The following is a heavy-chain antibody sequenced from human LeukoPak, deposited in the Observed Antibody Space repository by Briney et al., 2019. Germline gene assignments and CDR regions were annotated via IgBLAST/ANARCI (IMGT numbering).Heavy chain of an antibody. V-gene: IGHV3-7*01. CDR2: INRDGGDK. CDR3: AREWGRIAVAGGPGY. J-gene: IGHJ4*02. Sequence: GGSRRLPGAASDFTLSPYWMTWVRQPQGRGLEGVSNINRDGGDKYYGDSVKGRFTISRDNSANILYLQMSSLRVEDTAVYYCAREWGRIAVAGGPGYWGQGALVTVSS. D-gene: IGHD6-19*01. CDR1: DFTLSPYW.